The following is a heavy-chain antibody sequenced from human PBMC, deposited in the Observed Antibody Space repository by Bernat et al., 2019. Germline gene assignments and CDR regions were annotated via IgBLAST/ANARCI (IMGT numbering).Heavy chain of an antibody. J-gene: IGHJ6*03. CDR3: ARGTSTSAPYMDV. V-gene: IGHV3-11*05. CDR1: GFTFSDYY. CDR2: ISISSSYK. Sequence: QVQLVESGGGLVKPGGSLRLSCAASGFTFSDYYMSWIRQAPGKGLDWVSYISISSSYKNDADSVKGRLTIARDNAKNSLYLQVNSLRAEDTAVYYCARGTSTSAPYMDVWGKGTTVTVSS. D-gene: IGHD4-11*01.